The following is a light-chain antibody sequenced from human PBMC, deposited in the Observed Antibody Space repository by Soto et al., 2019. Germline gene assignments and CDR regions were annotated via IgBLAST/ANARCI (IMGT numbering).Light chain of an antibody. CDR3: QTWGTGIEV. J-gene: IGLJ3*02. V-gene: IGLV4-69*01. Sequence: QPVLTQSPSASASLGASVKLTCTLSSGHSSYAIAWHQQQPEKSPRFLMRLDSDGGVYKGDSIPDRFSGSISGAERYLTISSLQSEDEADYYCQTWGTGIEVFGGGTKLTVL. CDR1: SGHSSYA. CDR2: LDSDGGV.